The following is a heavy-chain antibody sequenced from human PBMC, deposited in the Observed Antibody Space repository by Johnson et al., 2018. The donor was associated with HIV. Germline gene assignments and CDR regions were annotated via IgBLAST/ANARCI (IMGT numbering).Heavy chain of an antibody. Sequence: QVQLVESGGGVVQPGKSLRLSCAASGFTFRTFPMHWVRQAPGKGLEWVSAIGTAGDTYYADSVKGRFTISRDNSKNTLYLQMNSLRAEDTAVYYCEKPEGAQFLGSYGAFDIWGQGTMVTVSS. D-gene: IGHD5-18*01. V-gene: IGHV3-NL1*01. J-gene: IGHJ3*02. CDR3: EKPEGAQFLGSYGAFDI. CDR2: IGTAGDT. CDR1: GFTFRTFP.